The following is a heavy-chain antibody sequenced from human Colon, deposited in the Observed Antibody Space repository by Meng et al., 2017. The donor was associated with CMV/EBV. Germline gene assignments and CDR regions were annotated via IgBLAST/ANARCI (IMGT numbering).Heavy chain of an antibody. V-gene: IGHV3-30*03. D-gene: IGHD3/OR15-3a*01. CDR3: ARDKGTGAFDY. Sequence: LSCAVSGFTFSSSAMHWVRQAPGKGLEWVASISYDGNKKKYADSVTGRFTISRDTPKDTLYLEVKGLKTDDTAIYYCARDKGTGAFDYWGRGSLVTVSS. J-gene: IGHJ4*02. CDR1: GFTFSSSA. CDR2: ISYDGNKK.